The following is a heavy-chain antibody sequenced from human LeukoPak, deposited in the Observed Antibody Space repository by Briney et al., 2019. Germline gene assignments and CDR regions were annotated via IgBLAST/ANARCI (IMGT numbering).Heavy chain of an antibody. CDR1: GFTFDDYA. J-gene: IGHJ5*02. CDR2: ISWNSGSI. CDR3: LGNWFDP. V-gene: IGHV3-9*01. Sequence: GGSLRLSCAASGFTFDDYAMHWVRHAPGKGLEWVSGISWNSGSIGYVDSVKGRFTISRDNAKNSLYLQMNSLRAEDTAVYYCLGNWFDPWGQGTLVTVSS.